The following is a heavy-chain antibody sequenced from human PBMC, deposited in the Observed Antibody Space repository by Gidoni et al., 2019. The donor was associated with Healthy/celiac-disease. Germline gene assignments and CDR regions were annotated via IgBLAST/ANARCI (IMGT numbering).Heavy chain of an antibody. CDR2: ISSSSIYT. J-gene: IGHJ4*02. D-gene: IGHD4-17*01. CDR3: ARGGDNFDY. Sequence: QVQLVESGGGLVKPGGSLRLSCAASGFTFSDYYMSWIRQATGKGLEWCSYISSSSIYTNYADSLKGRVTISRDNAKNSLYLQMNSLRAEDTAVYYCARGGDNFDYWGQGTLVTVSS. CDR1: GFTFSDYY. V-gene: IGHV3-11*06.